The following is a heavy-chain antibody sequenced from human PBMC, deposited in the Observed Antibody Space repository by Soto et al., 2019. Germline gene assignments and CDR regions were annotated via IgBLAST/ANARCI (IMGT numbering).Heavy chain of an antibody. CDR2: IYYSGST. CDR3: ASGHDAYKVRY. Sequence: PSETLSLTCAVSGGSISSGGYSWSWIRQPPGKGLEWIGYIYYSGSTYYNPSLKSRVTISLDTPKNQFSLKLTSVTAADTAVYFCASGHDAYKVRYWGQGTLVTVPS. CDR1: GGSISSGGYS. J-gene: IGHJ4*02. V-gene: IGHV4-30-4*07. D-gene: IGHD1-1*01.